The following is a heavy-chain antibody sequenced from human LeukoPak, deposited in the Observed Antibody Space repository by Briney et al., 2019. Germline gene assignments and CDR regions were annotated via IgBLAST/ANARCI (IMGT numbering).Heavy chain of an antibody. J-gene: IGHJ4*02. CDR3: ARDSPAMDPGGIDY. Sequence: GGSLRLSCAASGFTFSSYSMNWVRQAPGKGLEWVSSISSSSSYIYYADSVKGRFTISRDNAKNSLYLQMNSLRAEDTAVYYCARDSPAMDPGGIDYWGQGTLVTVSS. V-gene: IGHV3-21*04. CDR2: ISSSSSYI. CDR1: GFTFSSYS. D-gene: IGHD5-18*01.